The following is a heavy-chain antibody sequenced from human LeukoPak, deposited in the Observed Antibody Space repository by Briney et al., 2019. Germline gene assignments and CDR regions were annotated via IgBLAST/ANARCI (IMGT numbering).Heavy chain of an antibody. CDR1: GFTVSSNY. V-gene: IGHV3-53*01. J-gene: IGHJ3*02. D-gene: IGHD1-26*01. Sequence: GGSLRLSCAASGFTVSSNYMSWVRQAPGKGLEWVSVIYSGGSIYYADSVKGRFTISRDNSKNTLYLQMNSLRAEDTAVYYCARDVPYSGSPYAFDIWGQGTMVTVSS. CDR2: IYSGGSI. CDR3: ARDVPYSGSPYAFDI.